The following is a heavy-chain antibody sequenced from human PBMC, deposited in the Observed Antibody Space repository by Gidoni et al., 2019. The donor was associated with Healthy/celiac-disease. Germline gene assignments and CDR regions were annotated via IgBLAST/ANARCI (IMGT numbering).Heavy chain of an antibody. CDR1: GFTFSSYW. CDR3: ARAITFDYYYGMDV. D-gene: IGHD3-16*01. V-gene: IGHV3-74*01. J-gene: IGHJ6*02. CDR2: INSDGSST. Sequence: EVQLVESGGGLVQPGGSLRLSCAASGFTFSSYWMHWVRQAPGKGLVWVSRINSDGSSTSYADSVKGRFTISRDNAKNTLYLQMNSLRAEDTAVYYCARAITFDYYYGMDVWGQGTTVTVSS.